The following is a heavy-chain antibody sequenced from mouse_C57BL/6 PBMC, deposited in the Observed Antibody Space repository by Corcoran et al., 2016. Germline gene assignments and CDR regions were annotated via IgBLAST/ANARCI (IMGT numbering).Heavy chain of an antibody. CDR2: INSHSGEP. D-gene: IGHD4-1*01. Sequence: QIQLVQSGPELKKTGETVKISCKASGYTFTTAGMQWVQKMPGKGVKWIGWINSHSGEPKYAEDFKGRFAFSFETSASTAYLQLSNLKNEETAAYFCAGELTGKAWFAYWGQGTLVTVSA. V-gene: IGHV9-4*01. J-gene: IGHJ3*01. CDR3: AGELTGKAWFAY. CDR1: GYTFTTAG.